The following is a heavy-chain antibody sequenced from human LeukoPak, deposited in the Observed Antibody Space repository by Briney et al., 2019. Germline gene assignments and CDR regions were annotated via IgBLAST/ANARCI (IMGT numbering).Heavy chain of an antibody. Sequence: KPSETLSLTCAVSGGSTSSSNWWSWVRQPPGKGLEWIGEIYHSGSTNYNPSLKSRVTISVDKSKNQFSLKLSSMTAADTAVYYCARGVVPNSGLLRDTRYYFDYWGQGTLVTVSS. CDR1: GGSTSSSNW. V-gene: IGHV4-4*02. CDR3: ARGVVPNSGLLRDTRYYFDY. D-gene: IGHD7-27*01. J-gene: IGHJ4*02. CDR2: IYHSGST.